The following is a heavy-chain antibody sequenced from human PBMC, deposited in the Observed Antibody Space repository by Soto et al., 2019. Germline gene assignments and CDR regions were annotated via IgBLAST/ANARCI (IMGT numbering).Heavy chain of an antibody. Sequence: QVHLVQSGAEVKKPGASVKVSCKGSGYTFTSYGITWVRQAPGQGLEWMGWISAHNGNTNYAQKLQGRVTVTRDTSPTTAYMELRSLRSAYTAVYSCARGRYGDYWGQGALVTVSS. CDR2: ISAHNGNT. D-gene: IGHD1-1*01. V-gene: IGHV1-18*01. J-gene: IGHJ4*02. CDR1: GYTFTSYG. CDR3: ARGRYGDY.